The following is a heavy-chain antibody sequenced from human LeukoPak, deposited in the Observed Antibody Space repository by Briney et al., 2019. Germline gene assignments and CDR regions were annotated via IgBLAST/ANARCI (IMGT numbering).Heavy chain of an antibody. CDR3: ARGGSNWNYQYYFDY. D-gene: IGHD1-7*01. J-gene: IGHJ4*02. CDR1: GYTFTSYG. CDR2: ISAYNGNT. V-gene: IGHV1-18*01. Sequence: ASVKVSCKASGYTFTSYGISWVRQAPGQGLEWMGWISAYNGNTNYAQKLQGRVTMTTDTSTSTAYMELRGLAFDDTAVYYCARGGSNWNYQYYFDYWGQGTLVTVSS.